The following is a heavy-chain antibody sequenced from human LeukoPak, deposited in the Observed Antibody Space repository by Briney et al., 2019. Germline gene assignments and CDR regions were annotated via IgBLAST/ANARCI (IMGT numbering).Heavy chain of an antibody. CDR1: GGSISSGGYY. D-gene: IGHD3-10*01. CDR3: ASTYGSGSYPTLL. Sequence: SQTLSLTCTVSGGSISSGGYYWSWIRQHLGKGLEWIGYIYYSGSTYYNPSLKSRVTISVDTSKNQFSLKLSSVTAADTAVYYCASTYGSGSYPTLLWGQGTLVTVSS. J-gene: IGHJ4*02. V-gene: IGHV4-31*03. CDR2: IYYSGST.